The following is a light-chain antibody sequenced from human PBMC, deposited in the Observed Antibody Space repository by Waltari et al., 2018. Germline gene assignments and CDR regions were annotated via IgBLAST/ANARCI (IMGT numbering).Light chain of an antibody. Sequence: IVLTQSPGTLSLSPGERATLSCRSSQSIGSVSLAWYQQKPGQAPRLLIHAASRRATGIPDRFSGRGSGTDFTLTISSLEPEDFAVYYCQQYTTAPITFGGGTSVEI. J-gene: IGKJ4*01. V-gene: IGKV3-20*01. CDR3: QQYTTAPIT. CDR2: AAS. CDR1: QSIGSVS.